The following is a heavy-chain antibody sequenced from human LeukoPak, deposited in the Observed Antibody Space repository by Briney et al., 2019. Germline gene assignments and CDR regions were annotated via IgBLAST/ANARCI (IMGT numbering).Heavy chain of an antibody. CDR1: GFTFSSYW. CDR2: IKQDGSEK. CDR3: ARVGMATMDYFDY. V-gene: IGHV3-7*01. D-gene: IGHD5-24*01. J-gene: IGHJ4*02. Sequence: GGSLRLSCAASGFTFSSYWMSWVCQAPGKGLEWVANIKQDGSEKYYVDSVKGRFTISRDNAKNSLYLQMNSLRAEDTAVYYCARVGMATMDYFDYWGQGTLVTVSS.